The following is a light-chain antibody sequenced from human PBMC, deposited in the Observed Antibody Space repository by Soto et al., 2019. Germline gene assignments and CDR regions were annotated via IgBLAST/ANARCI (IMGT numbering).Light chain of an antibody. J-gene: IGKJ2*01. CDR3: QHSDSYRT. V-gene: IGKV1-5*01. CDR1: QNISMW. CDR2: DVS. Sequence: DIQMTQSPSTLSASVGDRVTITCRSSQNISMWLAWYQQKSRKATKLLISDVSKLESGVPSRFSGSGSGTEFSLTIRGLQPDDFATYYCQHSDSYRTFGQGTTVEVK.